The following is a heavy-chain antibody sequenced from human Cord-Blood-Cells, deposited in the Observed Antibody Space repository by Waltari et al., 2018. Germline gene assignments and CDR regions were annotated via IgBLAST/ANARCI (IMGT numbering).Heavy chain of an antibody. Sequence: QVQLQELGPGLVKPSETLSLTCTVSGGSISSHYWSWIRQPPGKGLEWIGYIYYSGSTNYNPSLKSRVTISVDTSKNQFSLKLSSVTAADTAVYYCARDSRYSRKGSYGMDVWGQGTTVTVSS. CDR2: IYYSGST. V-gene: IGHV4-59*11. J-gene: IGHJ6*02. CDR3: ARDSRYSRKGSYGMDV. CDR1: GGSISSHY. D-gene: IGHD1-1*01.